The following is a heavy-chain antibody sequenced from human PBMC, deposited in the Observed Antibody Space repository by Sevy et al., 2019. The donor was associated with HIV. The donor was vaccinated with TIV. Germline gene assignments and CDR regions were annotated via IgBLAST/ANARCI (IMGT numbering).Heavy chain of an antibody. V-gene: IGHV1-69*13. J-gene: IGHJ3*02. Sequence: ASVKVSCKASGGTFSSYAISWVRQAPGQGLEWMGGIIPIFGTANYAQKFQVRVTITADESTSTAYMELSSLRSEDTAVYYCAVEYSSSSGGLGAFDIWGQGTMVTVSS. CDR1: GGTFSSYA. CDR2: IIPIFGTA. D-gene: IGHD6-6*01. CDR3: AVEYSSSSGGLGAFDI.